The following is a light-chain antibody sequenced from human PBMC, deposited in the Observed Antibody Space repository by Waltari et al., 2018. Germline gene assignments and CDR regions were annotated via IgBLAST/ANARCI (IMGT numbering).Light chain of an antibody. CDR1: SNDVGSYYL. CDR2: EVI. Sequence: QSALTQPASVSGSPGQSITIPCTGTSNDVGSYYLVSWYQQYPGKAPKLMIYEVIERPSGVFNRCSGSKSGNTASLTISGLQAEDEADYYCCSYATSNTWVFGGGTKLTVL. CDR3: CSYATSNTWV. V-gene: IGLV2-23*02. J-gene: IGLJ3*02.